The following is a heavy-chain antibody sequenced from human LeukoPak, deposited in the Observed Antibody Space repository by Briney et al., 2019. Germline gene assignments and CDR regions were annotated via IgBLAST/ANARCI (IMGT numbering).Heavy chain of an antibody. CDR3: ARVRPVLPNWVFDI. V-gene: IGHV3-53*01. D-gene: IGHD3-10*01. Sequence: GSLRLSCAASEFTFSSNYMSGVRQAPGKGLEWVSVICNGGSTYYTDSVKGRCTISRDNSKNTLYLQMNSLRAEDTAVYYCARVRPVLPNWVFDIWGQGTMVIVSA. J-gene: IGHJ3*02. CDR2: ICNGGST. CDR1: EFTFSSNY.